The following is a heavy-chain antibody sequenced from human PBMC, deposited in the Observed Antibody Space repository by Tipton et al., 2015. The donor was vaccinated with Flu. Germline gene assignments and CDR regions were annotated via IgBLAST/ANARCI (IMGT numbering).Heavy chain of an antibody. CDR1: GDSISSGNDF. Sequence: LRLSCTVSGDSISSGNDFWSWIRQPAGKGLEWIGRVHSNGGTNYKPSLKSRVTISADTSKNQFSLKLTSVTAADTAIYYCAKYHYVDPPLDTAMVVDSWCQGTLVSVSS. D-gene: IGHD5-18*01. CDR2: VHSNGGT. J-gene: IGHJ4*02. V-gene: IGHV4-61*02. CDR3: AKYHYVDPPLDTAMVVDS.